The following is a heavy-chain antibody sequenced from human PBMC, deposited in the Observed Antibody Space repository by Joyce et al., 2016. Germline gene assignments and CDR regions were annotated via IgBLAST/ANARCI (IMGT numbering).Heavy chain of an antibody. D-gene: IGHD6-13*01. CDR1: GFTFSSYY. V-gene: IGHV3-7*05. Sequence: EVQLVESGGGLVLPGGSLRLSCVASGFTFSSYYMSWVRQGPGRGLEGVASIKEDGSEKSYVDSVKGRFTISRDNVKNSLYLQMNSLRAEDTAMYYCANSIQARGSAPAGDSWGQGTLVTVSS. CDR2: IKEDGSEK. J-gene: IGHJ4*02. CDR3: ANSIQARGSAPAGDS.